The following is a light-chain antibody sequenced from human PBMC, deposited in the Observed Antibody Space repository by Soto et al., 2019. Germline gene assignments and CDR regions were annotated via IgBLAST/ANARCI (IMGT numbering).Light chain of an antibody. V-gene: IGLV2-14*01. CDR1: SSDVGSYNY. CDR2: DVS. Sequence: QSALTQPASVSGSPGQSITISCTGTSSDVGSYNYVSWYQQYPGKAPKLMIYDVSNRPSGVSYRFSGSKSGNTVSLTISGLQSDDQADYKCTSYTTSSTHVVFGGGTKLTVL. J-gene: IGLJ2*01. CDR3: TSYTTSSTHVV.